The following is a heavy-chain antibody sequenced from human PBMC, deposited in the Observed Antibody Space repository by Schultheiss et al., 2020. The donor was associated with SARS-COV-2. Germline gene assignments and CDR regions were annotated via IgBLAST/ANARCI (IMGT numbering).Heavy chain of an antibody. Sequence: GGSLRLSCAASGFTFSSYEMNWVRQAPGKGLEWVSYISSSGSTIYYADSVKGRFTISRDNAKNSLYLQMNSLRAEDTAVYYCARDRAYDSSGHDAFDIWGQGTMVTVSS. CDR1: GFTFSSYE. CDR2: ISSSGSTI. V-gene: IGHV3-48*03. CDR3: ARDRAYDSSGHDAFDI. D-gene: IGHD3-22*01. J-gene: IGHJ3*02.